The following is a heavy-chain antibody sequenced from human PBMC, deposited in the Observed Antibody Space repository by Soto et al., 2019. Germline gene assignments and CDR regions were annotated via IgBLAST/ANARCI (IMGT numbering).Heavy chain of an antibody. V-gene: IGHV3-74*01. Sequence: PGGSLRLSCAASGFTFSTYWMHWIRQAPGKGLVWVSRIKGDGSSTSYADSVKGRFTISRDNAKNTLYLQMNSLRAEDTAVYYCVRDLSPGHHWGQGTLGTLSS. CDR1: GFTFSTYW. CDR3: VRDLSPGHH. J-gene: IGHJ1*01. CDR2: IKGDGSST. D-gene: IGHD2-8*02.